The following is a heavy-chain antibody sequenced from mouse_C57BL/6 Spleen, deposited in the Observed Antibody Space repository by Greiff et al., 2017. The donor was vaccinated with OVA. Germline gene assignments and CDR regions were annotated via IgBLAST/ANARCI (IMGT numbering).Heavy chain of an antibody. J-gene: IGHJ2*01. CDR1: GYTFTSYG. CDR2: IYPRSGNT. Sequence: VKLMESGAELARPGASVKLSCKASGYTFTSYGISWVKQRTGQGLEWIGEIYPRSGNTYYNEKFKGKATLTADKSSSTAYMELRSLTSEDSAVYFCARRDYYGSGFDYWGQGTTLTVSS. CDR3: ARRDYYGSGFDY. V-gene: IGHV1-81*01. D-gene: IGHD1-1*01.